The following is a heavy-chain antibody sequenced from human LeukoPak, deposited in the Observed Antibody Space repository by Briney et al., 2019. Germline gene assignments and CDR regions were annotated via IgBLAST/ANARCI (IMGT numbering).Heavy chain of an antibody. CDR3: ARAPLRGSSGWYGSWFDP. CDR1: GGSFSGYY. V-gene: IGHV4-34*01. Sequence: PSETLSLTCAVYGGSFSGYYWSWIRQPPGKGLEWIGEINHSGSTNYNPSLKSRVTISVDTSKNQFSLKLSSVTAADTAVYYCARAPLRGSSGWYGSWFDPWGQGTLVTVSS. J-gene: IGHJ5*02. D-gene: IGHD6-19*01. CDR2: INHSGST.